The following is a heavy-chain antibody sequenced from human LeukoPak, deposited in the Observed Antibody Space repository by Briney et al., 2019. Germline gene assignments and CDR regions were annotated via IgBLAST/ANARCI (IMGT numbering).Heavy chain of an antibody. CDR2: IWYDGSNK. D-gene: IGHD2/OR15-2a*01. J-gene: IGHJ4*02. CDR1: GFTFSSYG. CDR3: AKDRSSPRNIPDY. V-gene: IGHV3-30*02. Sequence: GGSLRLSCAASGFTFSSYGMHWVRQSPGKGLEWVAVIWYDGSNKYYADSVKGRFTISRDNSKNTLYLQMNSLRAEDTAVYYCAKDRSSPRNIPDYWGQGTLVTVSS.